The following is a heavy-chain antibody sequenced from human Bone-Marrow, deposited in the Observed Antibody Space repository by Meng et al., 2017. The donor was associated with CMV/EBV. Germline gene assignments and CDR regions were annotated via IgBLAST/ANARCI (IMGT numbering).Heavy chain of an antibody. V-gene: IGHV1-24*01. J-gene: IGHJ5*02. Sequence: ASVKVSCKVFGYTLTELSMHWVRQAPGKGLEWMGGFDLEDGETIYAQKFQGRVTMTEDTSTDTAYMELSSLRVEDTAVYYCARENSASSSWYEQANWFDPWGQGTLVTVSS. CDR1: GYTLTELS. CDR2: FDLEDGET. D-gene: IGHD6-13*01. CDR3: ARENSASSSWYEQANWFDP.